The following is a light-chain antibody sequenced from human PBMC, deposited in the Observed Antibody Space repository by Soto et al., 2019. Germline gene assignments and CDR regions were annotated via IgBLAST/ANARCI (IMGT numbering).Light chain of an antibody. CDR2: DVS. J-gene: IGLJ1*01. CDR3: SSYTSSSTLGYV. CDR1: SSDVGGYNY. V-gene: IGLV2-14*01. Sequence: QSVLTQPASVSGSPGQSITISCTGTSSDVGGYNYVSWYQQHPGKAPKLMIYDVSNRPSGVSNRFSGSKSGNTASLIISGLQAEDEADYYCSSYTSSSTLGYVFGTGTMVTVL.